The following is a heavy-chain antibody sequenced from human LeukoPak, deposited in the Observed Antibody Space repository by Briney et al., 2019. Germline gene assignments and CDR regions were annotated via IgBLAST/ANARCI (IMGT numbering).Heavy chain of an antibody. CDR1: GFIFSEYS. D-gene: IGHD3-3*01. J-gene: IGHJ4*02. V-gene: IGHV3-21*01. CDR3: ARVGIRFLEQYYFDY. CDR2: ISSSRSDI. Sequence: GGSLRLSCAASGFIFSEYSMHWVRQAPGKGLEWVSSISSSRSDIYYADSVKGRFTISRDNAMNSLFLQMNSLIAEDTAVYYCARVGIRFLEQYYFDYWGQGTLVTVSS.